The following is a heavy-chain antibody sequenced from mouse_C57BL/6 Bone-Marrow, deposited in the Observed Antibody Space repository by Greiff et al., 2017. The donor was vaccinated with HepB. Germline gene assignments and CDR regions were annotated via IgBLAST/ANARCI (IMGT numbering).Heavy chain of an antibody. D-gene: IGHD3-2*01. J-gene: IGHJ3*01. CDR2: IDPSDSYT. Sequence: QVQLQPGAELVKPGASVKLSCKASGYTFTSYWMQWVKQRPGQGLEWIGEIDPSDSYTNYNQKFKGKATLTVDTSSSTAYMQLSSLTSEDSAVYYCAREGRQLTYWGQGTLVTVSA. CDR3: AREGRQLTY. V-gene: IGHV1-50*01. CDR1: GYTFTSYW.